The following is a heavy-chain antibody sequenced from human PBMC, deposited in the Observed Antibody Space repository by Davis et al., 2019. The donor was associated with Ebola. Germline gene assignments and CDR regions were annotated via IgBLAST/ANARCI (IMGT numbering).Heavy chain of an antibody. D-gene: IGHD5-24*01. J-gene: IGHJ6*02. CDR3: ARDRVEMAMIPNFYYYGMDV. V-gene: IGHV3-48*03. CDR2: IGTSGRTI. Sequence: GESLKISCAASGFTFSTYEMNWVRQAPGKGLEWVSYIGTSGRTIYYADSVRGRFTISRDNAKKSLFLQINSLRVEDTAVYYCARDRVEMAMIPNFYYYGMDVWGQGTTVTVSS. CDR1: GFTFSTYE.